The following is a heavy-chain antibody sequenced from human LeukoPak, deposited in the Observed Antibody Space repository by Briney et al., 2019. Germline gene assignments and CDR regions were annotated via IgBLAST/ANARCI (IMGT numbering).Heavy chain of an antibody. Sequence: ASVKVSCKASGYTFTGYYMHWVRQAPGQGLEWMGWINPNSGGTNYAQKFQGWVTMTRDTSISTAYMELSSLRSEDTAVYYCASTKWELLRDRLLYFDYWGQGTLVTVSS. V-gene: IGHV1-2*04. CDR3: ASTKWELLRDRLLYFDY. D-gene: IGHD1-26*01. CDR2: INPNSGGT. CDR1: GYTFTGYY. J-gene: IGHJ4*02.